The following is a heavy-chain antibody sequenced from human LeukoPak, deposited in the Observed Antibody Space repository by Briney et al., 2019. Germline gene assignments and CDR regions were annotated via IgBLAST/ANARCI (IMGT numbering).Heavy chain of an antibody. D-gene: IGHD2-15*01. CDR3: ARSEGYCSGGSCVRWFDP. CDR2: ISGYNGNT. V-gene: IGHV1-18*01. J-gene: IGHJ5*02. Sequence: ASVKVSCKASGYTFTSYGISWVRQAPGKGLEWMGWISGYNGNTNYAQKLQGRVTMTRDTSISTAYMELSRLRSDDTAVYYCARSEGYCSGGSCVRWFDPWGQGTLVTVSS. CDR1: GYTFTSYG.